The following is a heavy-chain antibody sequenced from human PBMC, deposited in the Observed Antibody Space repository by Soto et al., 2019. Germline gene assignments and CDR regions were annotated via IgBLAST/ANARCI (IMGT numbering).Heavy chain of an antibody. J-gene: IGHJ6*02. V-gene: IGHV1-18*01. CDR1: GYTFTSYG. CDR3: ARGARIAVAGTDGYYYYGMDV. CDR2: ISAYNGNT. Sequence: ASVKVSCKASGYTFTSYGISWVRQAPGQGLEWMGWISAYNGNTNYAQKLQGRVTMTTDTSTSTAYMELRSLRSDDTAVYYCARGARIAVAGTDGYYYYGMDVWGQGTTVTVSS. D-gene: IGHD6-19*01.